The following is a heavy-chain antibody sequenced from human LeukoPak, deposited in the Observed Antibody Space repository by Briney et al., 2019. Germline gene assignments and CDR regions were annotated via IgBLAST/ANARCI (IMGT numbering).Heavy chain of an antibody. D-gene: IGHD3-22*01. CDR2: INPNSGGT. CDR1: GYTFTSYY. V-gene: IGHV1-2*02. Sequence: ASVKVSCKASGYTFTSYYMHWVRQAPGQGLEWMGWINPNSGGTNYAQKFQGRVTMTRDTSINTAYMELSRLRSDDTAVYYCARERIYYYDSSGYYYEYDAFDIWGQGTMVTVSS. J-gene: IGHJ3*02. CDR3: ARERIYYYDSSGYYYEYDAFDI.